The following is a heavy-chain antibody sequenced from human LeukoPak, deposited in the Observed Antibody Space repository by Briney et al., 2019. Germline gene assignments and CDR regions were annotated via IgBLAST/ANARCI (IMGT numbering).Heavy chain of an antibody. Sequence: GGSLRHSCAASGFTFNHAWMTWVRQAPGKGLEWVGRIKSKTDGGITDYAAPVIGRFTISRDDSKNTLYLQMNSLKTEDTAVYYCATVGAKYHFEYWGQGTLVTVSS. D-gene: IGHD4/OR15-4a*01. CDR1: GFTFNHAW. CDR2: IKSKTDGGIT. J-gene: IGHJ4*02. V-gene: IGHV3-15*01. CDR3: ATVGAKYHFEY.